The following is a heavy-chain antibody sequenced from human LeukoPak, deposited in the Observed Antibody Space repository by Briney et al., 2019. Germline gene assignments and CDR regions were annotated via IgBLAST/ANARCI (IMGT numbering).Heavy chain of an antibody. V-gene: IGHV1-18*01. CDR1: GYTFTSYG. CDR3: ARDRPSGEAFDI. CDR2: ISAYNGNT. Sequence: ASVKVSCKASGYTFTSYGISWVRQAPGQGLEWMGWISAYNGNTNYAQKLQGRVTMTTDTSTSTAYMELSSLRSEDTAVYYCARDRPSGEAFDIWGQGTMVTVSS. J-gene: IGHJ3*02. D-gene: IGHD1-26*01.